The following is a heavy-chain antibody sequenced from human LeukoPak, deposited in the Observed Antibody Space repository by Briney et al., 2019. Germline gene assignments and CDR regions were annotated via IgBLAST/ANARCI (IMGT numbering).Heavy chain of an antibody. V-gene: IGHV3-11*04. D-gene: IGHD6-6*01. J-gene: IGHJ6*03. CDR1: GFTFSDYY. CDR3: AREGEGAARPYYYYYYMDV. CDR2: ISSSGSTI. Sequence: GGSLRLSCAASGFTFSDYYMGWIRQAPGKGLEWVSYISSSGSTIYYADSVKGRFTISRDNAKNSLYLQMNSLRAEDTAVYYCAREGEGAARPYYYYYYMDVWGKGTTVTVSS.